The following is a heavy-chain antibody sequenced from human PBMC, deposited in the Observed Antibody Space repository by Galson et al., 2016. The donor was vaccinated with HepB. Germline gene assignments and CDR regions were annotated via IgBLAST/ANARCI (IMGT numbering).Heavy chain of an antibody. CDR3: ARGRYGDYVSPFDY. CDR1: GFTVSSNY. V-gene: IGHV3-53*01. J-gene: IGHJ4*02. D-gene: IGHD4-17*01. Sequence: SLRLSCAASGFTVSSNYMTWVRQAPGKELEWVSVIYSGGSTYYTDSVKVRFTISRDTSKSTLFLQMNSLRVEDTAVYYCARGRYGDYVSPFDYWGQGTLVTVSS. CDR2: IYSGGST.